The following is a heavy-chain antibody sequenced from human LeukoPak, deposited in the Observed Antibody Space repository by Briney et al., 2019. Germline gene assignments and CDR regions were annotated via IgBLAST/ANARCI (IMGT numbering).Heavy chain of an antibody. CDR3: ARGGTYDSSGYYHSFGY. D-gene: IGHD3-22*01. CDR1: GFTVSSNY. Sequence: GGSLRLSCAASGFTVSSNYMSWVRQAPGKGLEWVSVIYSGGSTYYADSVKGRFTISRDNAKNSLYLQMNSLRAEDTAVYYCARGGTYDSSGYYHSFGYWGQGTLVTVSS. J-gene: IGHJ4*02. V-gene: IGHV3-66*01. CDR2: IYSGGST.